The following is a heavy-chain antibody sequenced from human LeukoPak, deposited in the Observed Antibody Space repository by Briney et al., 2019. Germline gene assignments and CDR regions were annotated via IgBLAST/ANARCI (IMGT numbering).Heavy chain of an antibody. J-gene: IGHJ5*02. Sequence: ASVKVSCKASGYTFTGYYMHWVRQAPGQGLEWMGWINPNSGGTNYAQKLQGRVTMTRDTSISTAYMELSRLRSDDTAVYYCARDGGYSSSWTPTGWFDPWGQGTLVTVSS. D-gene: IGHD6-13*01. CDR2: INPNSGGT. CDR1: GYTFTGYY. V-gene: IGHV1-2*02. CDR3: ARDGGYSSSWTPTGWFDP.